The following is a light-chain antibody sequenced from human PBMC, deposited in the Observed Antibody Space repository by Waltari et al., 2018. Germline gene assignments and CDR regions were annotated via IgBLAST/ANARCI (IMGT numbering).Light chain of an antibody. CDR2: SAS. Sequence: GSQNIMTYLNWYQHKPGSAPKLLIYSASKLQGGVPSRFSGSGSGTDFTLTISSLQPADFATYYCQQSYSVPFTFGPGTNVDLK. CDR1: QNIMTY. CDR3: QQSYSVPFT. J-gene: IGKJ3*01. V-gene: IGKV1-39*01.